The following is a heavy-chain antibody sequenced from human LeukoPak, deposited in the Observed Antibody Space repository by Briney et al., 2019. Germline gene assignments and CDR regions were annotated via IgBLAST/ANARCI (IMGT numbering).Heavy chain of an antibody. J-gene: IGHJ6*02. CDR3: ARVAPATNGMDV. Sequence: PSQTLSLTCTVSGSSITMGDYYWSWIRQPPGKGLEWIGYIYYTGTAYYNPSLKSRVTISVDTSKNQFSLKLSSVTAADTAVYYCARVAPATNGMDVWGQGTTVTVSS. V-gene: IGHV4-30-4*08. CDR1: GSSITMGDYY. CDR2: IYYTGTA. D-gene: IGHD5-12*01.